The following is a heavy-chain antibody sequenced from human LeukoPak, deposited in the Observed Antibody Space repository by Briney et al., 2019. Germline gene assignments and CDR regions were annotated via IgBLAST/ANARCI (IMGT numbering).Heavy chain of an antibody. D-gene: IGHD6-13*01. V-gene: IGHV3-23*01. CDR1: GFTFSSYA. CDR3: AKDQKSIAATGYDY. CDR2: ITGSGGYT. Sequence: QPGGSLRLSCAASGFTFSSYAMSWVRQAPGKGLEWVSAITGSGGYTHYADSVKGRFTISRDNSKNTLYLQMNSLRADDTAVYFCAKDQKSIAATGYDYWGQGTLVTVSS. J-gene: IGHJ4*02.